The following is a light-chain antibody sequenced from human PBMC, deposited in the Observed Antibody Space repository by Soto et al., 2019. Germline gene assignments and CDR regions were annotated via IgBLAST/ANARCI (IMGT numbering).Light chain of an antibody. Sequence: DIQMTQSPSSLSASVGDRVTITCRASQSISSYLNWYQQKPGKAPKLLIYAASSLQSGVPSRFSGSGSGTDFTLTISSLQPEDFATYHCQQSYRTPPTFGQGTKLEIK. CDR3: QQSYRTPPT. CDR1: QSISSY. CDR2: AAS. J-gene: IGKJ2*01. V-gene: IGKV1-39*01.